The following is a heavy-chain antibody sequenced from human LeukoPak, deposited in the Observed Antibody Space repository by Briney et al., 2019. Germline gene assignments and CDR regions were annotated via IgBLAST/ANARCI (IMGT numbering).Heavy chain of an antibody. CDR1: GGSFSAYY. CDR3: ARGWGYGSRTYYFAY. Sequence: SETLSLTCAVYGGSFSAYYWNWIRQPPGKGLEWIGEINDSGSTNYNPSLRSRVTMSVDTSKNQFSLKLSSVTAADTAVYYCARGWGYGSRTYYFAYWGRGSLVTVSS. CDR2: INDSGST. D-gene: IGHD2-2*01. V-gene: IGHV4-34*01. J-gene: IGHJ4*02.